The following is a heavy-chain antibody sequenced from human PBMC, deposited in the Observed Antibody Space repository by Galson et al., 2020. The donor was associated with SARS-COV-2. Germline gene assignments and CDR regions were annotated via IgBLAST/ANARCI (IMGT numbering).Heavy chain of an antibody. CDR1: GFTFSSYG. Sequence: GGSLRLSCAASGFTFSSYGMHWVRQAPGKGLEWVAAISYDGSNKYYADSVKGRFTISRDNSKNTLYLQMNSLRAEDTAVYYCAKDIGMGLGDGVQGTLVTVSS. V-gene: IGHV3-30*18. CDR3: AKDIGMGLGD. J-gene: IGHJ4*02. D-gene: IGHD2-15*01. CDR2: ISYDGSNK.